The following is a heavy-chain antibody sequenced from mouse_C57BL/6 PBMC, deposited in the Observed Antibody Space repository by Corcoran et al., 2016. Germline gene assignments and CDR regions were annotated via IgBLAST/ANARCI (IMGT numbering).Heavy chain of an antibody. CDR3: ASCNAWLAY. Sequence: EFQLQQSGPERVKPGASWKMPCKASGYTFTSYVMHWVKQKPGQGLEWIGYIYPYNDGTKYNEKFKGKATLTSDKSSSTAYMELISLTSEDSAVYYCASCNAWLAYWGQGTLVTVS. J-gene: IGHJ3*01. V-gene: IGHV1S136*01. CDR2: IYPYNDGT. D-gene: IGHD2-1*01. CDR1: GYTFTSYV.